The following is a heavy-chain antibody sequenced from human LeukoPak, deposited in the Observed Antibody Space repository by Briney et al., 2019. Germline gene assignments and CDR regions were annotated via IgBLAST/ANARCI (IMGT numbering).Heavy chain of an antibody. V-gene: IGHV1-46*01. J-gene: IGHJ5*02. D-gene: IGHD3-10*01. Sequence: GASVKVSCKASGYIFTTYNMHWVRQATGQGLEWMGIINPSGGSTSYAQRFQGRLTVSRDTSTSTVYMELSNLTSDDTAAYYCARGASGGTGDWFDLWGQGTLVTVSS. CDR2: INPSGGST. CDR1: GYIFTTYN. CDR3: ARGASGGTGDWFDL.